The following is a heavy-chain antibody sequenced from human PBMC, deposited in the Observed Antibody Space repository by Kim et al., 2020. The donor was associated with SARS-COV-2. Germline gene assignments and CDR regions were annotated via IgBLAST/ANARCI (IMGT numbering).Heavy chain of an antibody. J-gene: IGHJ4*02. Sequence: VAGRFTISRDNSKNTLYLQMNSLRAEETAVYYCAMISSRRDSSGYFPFDYWGQGTLVTVSS. D-gene: IGHD3-22*01. V-gene: IGHV3-23*01. CDR3: AMISSRRDSSGYFPFDY.